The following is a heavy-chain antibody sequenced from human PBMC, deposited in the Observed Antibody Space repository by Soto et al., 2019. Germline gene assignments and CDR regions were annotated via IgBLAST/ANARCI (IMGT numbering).Heavy chain of an antibody. J-gene: IGHJ4*02. Sequence: SETLSLTCTVSGGSISSGDYYWSWIRQPPGKGLGWIGYIYYSGSTYYNPSLKSPVTISVDTSKNQFSLKLSSVTAADTAVYQCARGMRECSSTSCRPFDYWGQGTLVTVSS. CDR1: GGSISSGDYY. D-gene: IGHD2-2*01. V-gene: IGHV4-30-4*01. CDR3: ARGMRECSSTSCRPFDY. CDR2: IYYSGST.